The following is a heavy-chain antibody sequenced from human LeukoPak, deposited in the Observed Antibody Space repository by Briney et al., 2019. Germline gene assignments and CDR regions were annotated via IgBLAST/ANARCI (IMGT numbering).Heavy chain of an antibody. CDR1: GFTFSTYN. V-gene: IGHV3-21*01. CDR2: ITSSSSYI. J-gene: IGHJ6*03. CDR3: ARDPYSGSYGDYYYYYMDV. Sequence: TGGSLRLSCAASGFTFSTYNMNWVRQAPGKGLEWLSSITSSSSYIYYADSVRGRFAISRDNAKNSLYLQMNSLRDEDTAVYCCARDPYSGSYGDYYYYYMDVWGKGTTVTISS. D-gene: IGHD1-26*01.